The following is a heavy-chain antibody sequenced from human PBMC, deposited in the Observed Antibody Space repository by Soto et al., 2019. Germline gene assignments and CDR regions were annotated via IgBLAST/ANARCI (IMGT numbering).Heavy chain of an antibody. J-gene: IGHJ5*02. V-gene: IGHV1-18*01. CDR1: GYTFTDYG. D-gene: IGHD2-2*01. Sequence: QAHLVQSGTEVRDPGASVKVSCKASGYTFTDYGINWVRQAPGQGLEWMGWVSTYNGDTKYSPKLQGRVTITADTFTTTADMELRILGSDDTTIYYLTRGYCNSPSCSGSDWFDTWGQGTLVTVSP. CDR3: TRGYCNSPSCSGSDWFDT. CDR2: VSTYNGDT.